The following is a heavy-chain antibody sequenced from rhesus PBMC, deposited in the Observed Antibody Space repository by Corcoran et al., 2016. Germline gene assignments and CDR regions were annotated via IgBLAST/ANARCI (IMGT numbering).Heavy chain of an antibody. CDR1: GGSISSSNW. CDR3: ARESGIAAAGTNY. V-gene: IGHV4-65*01. CDR2: ISGSSGST. D-gene: IGHD6-25*01. J-gene: IGHJ4*01. Sequence: QVQLQESGPGLVKPSETLSLTCAVSGGSISSSNWWSWIRQPPGKGLEWIGDISGSSGSTYYNPSLKSRVTISTDTSKNQFSLKLSSVTAADTAVYYCARESGIAAAGTNYWGQGVLVTVSS.